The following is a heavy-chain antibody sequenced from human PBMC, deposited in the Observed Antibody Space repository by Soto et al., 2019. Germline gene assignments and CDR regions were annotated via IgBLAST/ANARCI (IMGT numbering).Heavy chain of an antibody. CDR1: GLTFSSYS. Sequence: PGGSLRVSCAASGLTFSSYSMNWVRQAPGKGLEWVSSISSSSSYIYYADSVKGRFTISRDNSKNTLYLQMNSLRAEDTAVYYCARDLNYGDSYGMDVWGQGTTVTVSS. D-gene: IGHD4-17*01. V-gene: IGHV3-21*01. J-gene: IGHJ6*02. CDR3: ARDLNYGDSYGMDV. CDR2: ISSSSSYI.